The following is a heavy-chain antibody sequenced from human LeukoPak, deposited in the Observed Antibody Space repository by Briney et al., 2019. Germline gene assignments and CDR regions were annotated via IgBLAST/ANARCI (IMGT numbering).Heavy chain of an antibody. V-gene: IGHV4-39*01. Sequence: KPSETLSLTRTVSDGSVSTSIYYWGWIRQPPGKGLEWIGSIFYSGSTYYNPSLKSRVTISVDTSKNQFSLRLSSVTAADTALYYCARHIRGYTYGPKGDAYDIWGQGTMVTVSS. CDR3: ARHIRGYTYGPKGDAYDI. J-gene: IGHJ3*02. CDR2: IFYSGST. CDR1: DGSVSTSIYY. D-gene: IGHD5-18*01.